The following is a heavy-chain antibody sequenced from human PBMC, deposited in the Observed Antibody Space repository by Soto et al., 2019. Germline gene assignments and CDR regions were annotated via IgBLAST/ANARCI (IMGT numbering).Heavy chain of an antibody. CDR2: INTRNGAT. CDR1: GYALIGDQ. Sequence: ASLQSCCESYGYALIGDQNMWVRQAPGKGLEWVGWINTRNGATDYAQKFQGRVTMTRDTSISTAYMEVTRLTSDDTAVYYCASLPPPSLYYDGMDVWGQGTKVTVSS. V-gene: IGHV1-2*02. CDR3: ASLPPPSLYYDGMDV. J-gene: IGHJ6*02.